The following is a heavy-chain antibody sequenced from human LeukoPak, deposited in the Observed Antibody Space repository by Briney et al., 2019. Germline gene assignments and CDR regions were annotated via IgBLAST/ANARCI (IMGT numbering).Heavy chain of an antibody. J-gene: IGHJ5*02. V-gene: IGHV4-59*08. Sequence: PGTLSLTCTVSGGSISSYYWSWIRQPPGKGLEWIGYIYYSGSTNYNPSLKSRVTISVDTSKNQFSLKLSSVTAADTAVYYCARASIAAAGINWFDPWGQGTLVTVSS. CDR1: GGSISSYY. CDR3: ARASIAAAGINWFDP. D-gene: IGHD6-13*01. CDR2: IYYSGST.